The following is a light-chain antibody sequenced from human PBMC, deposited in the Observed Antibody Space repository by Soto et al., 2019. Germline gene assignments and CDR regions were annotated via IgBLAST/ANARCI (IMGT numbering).Light chain of an antibody. V-gene: IGKV1-5*01. CDR1: QSISRW. Sequence: MKMTQCPSAMTASLGDRVTITCRACQSISRWLSWYQQKPGKAPKLLIYDACSLESGVPSRFSGSGSGTEFTLTISSLQPDDFATYYCQQYNSYPKTFGQGTKVDIK. CDR3: QQYNSYPKT. J-gene: IGKJ1*01. CDR2: DAC.